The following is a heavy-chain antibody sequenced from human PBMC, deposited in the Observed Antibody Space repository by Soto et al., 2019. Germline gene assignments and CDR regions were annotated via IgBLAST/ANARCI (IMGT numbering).Heavy chain of an antibody. J-gene: IGHJ6*02. CDR1: GGTFSSYA. V-gene: IGHV1-69*13. Sequence: SVKVSCKASGGTFSSYAISWVRQAPGQGREWMGGIIPIFGTANYAQKFQGRVTITADESTSTAYMELSSLRSEDTAVYYCARRRMGCSSTSCYRRPYYYYYGMDVWGQGXTVTVSS. CDR3: ARRRMGCSSTSCYRRPYYYYYGMDV. CDR2: IIPIFGTA. D-gene: IGHD2-2*02.